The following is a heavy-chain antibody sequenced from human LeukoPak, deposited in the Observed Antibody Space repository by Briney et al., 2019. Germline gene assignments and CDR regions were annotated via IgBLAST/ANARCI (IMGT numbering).Heavy chain of an antibody. CDR2: INAGNGNT. Sequence: ASVKVSCKASGYTFTSYAMHWVRQAPGQRLEWMGWINAGNGNTKYSQKFQGRVTITRDTSASTAYMELSSLRSEDTAVYYCARDGSYYDSSGYIYFDYWGQGTLVTVSS. V-gene: IGHV1-3*01. J-gene: IGHJ4*02. D-gene: IGHD3-22*01. CDR1: GYTFTSYA. CDR3: ARDGSYYDSSGYIYFDY.